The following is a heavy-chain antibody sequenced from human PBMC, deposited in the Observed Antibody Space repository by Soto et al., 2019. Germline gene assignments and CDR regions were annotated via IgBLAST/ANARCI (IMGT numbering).Heavy chain of an antibody. CDR3: ARDGSGYRSRASPMDV. J-gene: IGHJ6*02. CDR1: GDTFSSYA. D-gene: IGHD3-22*01. V-gene: IGHV1-69*06. CDR2: IIPIFGTA. Sequence: QVQLVQSGAAVKKPGSSVKVSCKASGDTFSSYAISWVRQAPGQGLEWMGGIIPIFGTANYAQKFQGRVKITADKSTSTAYMELSSLRSEDTAVYYCARDGSGYRSRASPMDVWGQGTTVTVSS.